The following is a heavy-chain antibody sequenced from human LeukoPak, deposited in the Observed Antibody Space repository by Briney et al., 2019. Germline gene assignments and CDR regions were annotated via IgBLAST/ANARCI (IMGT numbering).Heavy chain of an antibody. V-gene: IGHV3-30*18. D-gene: IGHD5-12*01. CDR3: AKKSRVATMRFALDY. J-gene: IGHJ4*02. Sequence: GRSLRLSCAASGFTLSSYGMHWVRQAPGKGLEWVAVIPYDGSNKYYADSVKGRFTISRDNSKNTLYLQMNSLRAEDTAVYYCAKKSRVATMRFALDYWGQGTLVTVSS. CDR2: IPYDGSNK. CDR1: GFTLSSYG.